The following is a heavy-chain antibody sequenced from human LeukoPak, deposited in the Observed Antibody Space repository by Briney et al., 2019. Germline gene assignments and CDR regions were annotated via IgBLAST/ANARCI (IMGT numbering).Heavy chain of an antibody. D-gene: IGHD5-24*01. CDR2: IFPGDSDT. CDR1: GYSFTNFW. CDR3: ARVGMSTITSAFDV. J-gene: IGHJ3*01. Sequence: PGEPLKISCKGSGYSFTNFWIGWVRQMPGKGLEWMGIIFPGDSDTRYSPSFQGQVTISADKSISTAYLQWSSLKASDTAMFYCARVGMSTITSAFDVWGQGTVVTVSS. V-gene: IGHV5-51*01.